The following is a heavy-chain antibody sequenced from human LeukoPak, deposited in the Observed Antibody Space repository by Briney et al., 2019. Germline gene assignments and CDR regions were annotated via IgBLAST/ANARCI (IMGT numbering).Heavy chain of an antibody. J-gene: IGHJ4*02. CDR1: GGSISSGNYF. CDR3: ATQDSSSWYFDY. V-gene: IGHV4-61*02. Sequence: SETLSLTCTVSGGSISSGNYFWSWIRQPAGKGLEWIGRFYTSGSTNYNPSLKSRVTISVDTSNNQFSLKLSSVTAADTAVYYCATQDSSSWYFDYWGQGILVTVSS. CDR2: FYTSGST. D-gene: IGHD6-13*01.